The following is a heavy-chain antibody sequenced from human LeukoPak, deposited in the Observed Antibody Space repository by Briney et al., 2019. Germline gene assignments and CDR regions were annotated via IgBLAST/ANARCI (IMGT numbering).Heavy chain of an antibody. J-gene: IGHJ3*02. CDR2: IIPLFGTA. D-gene: IGHD3-3*01. Sequence: LVTVSCKASGGTFSSYAISWVRQAPGQGLEWMGGIIPLFGTANYAQKFQGRVTITADKSTNTAYMELSSLRSEDTAVYYCARDAVENWSGYYSTDAFDIWGQGTMVTVSS. V-gene: IGHV1-69*06. CDR3: ARDAVENWSGYYSTDAFDI. CDR1: GGTFSSYA.